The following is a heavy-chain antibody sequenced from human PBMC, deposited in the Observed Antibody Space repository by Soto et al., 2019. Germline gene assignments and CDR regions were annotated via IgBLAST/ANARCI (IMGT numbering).Heavy chain of an antibody. D-gene: IGHD1-26*01. J-gene: IGHJ6*01. CDR3: KDMRGAWSKGLEV. CDR1: G. Sequence: GVGWVRQPPGKAMEWLALIYSNDDKRFSTPLKSRPTITKDTSKNQVVLTMTNMDPVDTVSYYAKDMRGAWSKGLEVWGNGTSVP. V-gene: IGHV2-5*01. CDR2: IYSNDDK.